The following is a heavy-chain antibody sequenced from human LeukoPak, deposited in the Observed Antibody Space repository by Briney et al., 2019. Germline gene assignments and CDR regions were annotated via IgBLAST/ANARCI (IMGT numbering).Heavy chain of an antibody. J-gene: IGHJ3*02. D-gene: IGHD2-2*01. Sequence: SETLSLTCTVSGGSINSSSYYWGWIRQPPGKGLEWIGTIYYSGSTYYNPSLKSRVTISVDTSNDQFSLKLSSVTAADTAVYYCATYCSSTSCPHRRAFDIWGQGTMVTVSS. CDR2: IYYSGST. CDR3: ATYCSSTSCPHRRAFDI. CDR1: GGSINSSSYY. V-gene: IGHV4-39*01.